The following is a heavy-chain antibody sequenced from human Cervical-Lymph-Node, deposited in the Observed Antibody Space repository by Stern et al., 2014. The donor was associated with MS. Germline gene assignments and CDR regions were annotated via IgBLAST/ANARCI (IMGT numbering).Heavy chain of an antibody. D-gene: IGHD2-21*02. CDR3: ARHGDTSFVY. CDR2: IYYIGTT. Sequence: VPLLESGPGLVQPSETLSITCTVSGGSISNYYWSWIRQPPGKGLEWIGYIYYIGTTNYNPSLKSRVTISVDTSKNQFSLRLSSVSVADTAVYYCARHGDTSFVYWGQGTLVTISS. V-gene: IGHV4-59*08. CDR1: GGSISNYY. J-gene: IGHJ4*02.